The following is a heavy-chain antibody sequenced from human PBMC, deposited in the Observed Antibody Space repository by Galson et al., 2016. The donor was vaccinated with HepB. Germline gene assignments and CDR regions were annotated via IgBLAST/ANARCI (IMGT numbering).Heavy chain of an antibody. D-gene: IGHD6-13*01. CDR2: INQDGSEK. CDR3: AKGRSAIAAAGLNY. CDR1: GFTLSTYW. J-gene: IGHJ4*02. Sequence: SLRLSCAASGFTLSTYWMSWVRQAPGMGLEWVANINQDGSEKYYVDSVKGRLTISRDNSNNTLFLQMNSLRVEDTAVYYCAKGRSAIAAAGLNYWGQGTLVTVSS. V-gene: IGHV3-7*03.